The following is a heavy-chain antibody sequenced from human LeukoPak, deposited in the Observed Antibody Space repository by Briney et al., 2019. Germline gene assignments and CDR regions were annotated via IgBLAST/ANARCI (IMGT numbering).Heavy chain of an antibody. CDR2: IYHSGST. CDR3: ARHYSLNWFDP. CDR1: GYSISSGHY. V-gene: IGHV4-38-2*01. Sequence: SETLSLTCVVSGYSISSGHYWGWTRQPPGEGLEWIGTIYHSGSTYFNPSLKSRFTISVDTSKNQFSLKLSSVTAADTAFYYCARHYSLNWFDPWGQGTLVTVSS. D-gene: IGHD1-26*01. J-gene: IGHJ5*02.